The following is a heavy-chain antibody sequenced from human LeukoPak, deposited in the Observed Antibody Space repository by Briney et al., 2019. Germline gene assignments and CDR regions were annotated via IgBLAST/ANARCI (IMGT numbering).Heavy chain of an antibody. CDR1: GFTFSSYA. J-gene: IGHJ6*03. CDR3: ARVALTTVTYYYYYYMDV. V-gene: IGHV3-53*01. Sequence: PGGSLRLSCAASGFTFSSYAMHWVRQAPGKGLEWVSVIYSGGSTYYADSVKGRFTISRDNSKNTLYLQMNSLRAEDTAVYYCARVALTTVTYYYYYYMDVWGKGTTVIISS. CDR2: IYSGGST. D-gene: IGHD4-17*01.